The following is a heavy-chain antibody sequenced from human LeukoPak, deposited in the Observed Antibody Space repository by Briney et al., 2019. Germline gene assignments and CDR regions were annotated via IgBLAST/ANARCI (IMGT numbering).Heavy chain of an antibody. CDR1: GFTFSDYY. V-gene: IGHV3-11*01. CDR2: ISSSGSTI. J-gene: IGHJ6*02. CDR3: ARGGDYYYGMDV. D-gene: IGHD1-26*01. Sequence: PGGSLGLSCAASGFTFSDYYMSWIRKAPGKGLEGVSYISSSGSTIYYANSVKGRFTISRDNSKNTLYLQMNSLRAEDTAVYYCARGGDYYYGMDVWGQGTTVTVSS.